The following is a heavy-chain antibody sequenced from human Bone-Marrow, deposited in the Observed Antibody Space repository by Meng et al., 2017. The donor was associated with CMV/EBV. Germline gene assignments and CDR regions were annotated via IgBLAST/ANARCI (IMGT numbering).Heavy chain of an antibody. CDR3: AREFRYYDSSDYYFDGFDV. V-gene: IGHV4-59*01. CDR2: IYYSGST. Sequence: GSLRLSCTVSGGSISSYYWSWIRQPPGKGLEWIGYIYYSGSTNYNPSLKSRVTISVDTSKNQFSLKLSSVTAADTAVYYCAREFRYYDSSDYYFDGFDVWGQGTMVTVS. J-gene: IGHJ3*01. CDR1: GGSISSYY. D-gene: IGHD3-22*01.